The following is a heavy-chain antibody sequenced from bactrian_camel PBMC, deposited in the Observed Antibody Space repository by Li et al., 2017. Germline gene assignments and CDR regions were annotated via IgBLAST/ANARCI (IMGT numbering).Heavy chain of an antibody. Sequence: QVQLVESGGGSVQTGGSSALSCVAAELTYSSNCMGWFRQIPDKAREGVAGIENDGSTSYADFVKGRFTISQDNAKKTLYLEMNMVKPEDTAMYYCAADSRVCWSPNDALSPRDFGFLGQGTQVTVS. V-gene: IGHV3S9*01. J-gene: IGHJ6*01. CDR1: ELTYSSNC. CDR3: AADSRVCWSPNDALSPRDFGF. D-gene: IGHD1*01. CDR2: IENDGST.